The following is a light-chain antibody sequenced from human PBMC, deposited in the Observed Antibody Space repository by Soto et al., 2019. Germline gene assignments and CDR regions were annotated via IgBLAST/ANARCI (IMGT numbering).Light chain of an antibody. Sequence: QSVLTQPASVSGAPGQSITISCTGTSSDVGGYNYVSWYHQHPGKAPKLMIYDVSNRPSGVSNRFSGSKSGNTASLTISGLQAEDEADYYCSSCTSSSTRVFGTGTKVTVL. CDR2: DVS. V-gene: IGLV2-14*01. CDR1: SSDVGGYNY. J-gene: IGLJ1*01. CDR3: SSCTSSSTRV.